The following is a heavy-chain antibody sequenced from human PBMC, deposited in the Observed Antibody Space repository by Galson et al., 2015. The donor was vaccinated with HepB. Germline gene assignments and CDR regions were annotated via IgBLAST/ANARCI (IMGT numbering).Heavy chain of an antibody. CDR3: VREGGYDYFWGTYSGAYFEA. J-gene: IGHJ4*02. V-gene: IGHV3-21*06. Sequence: SLRLSCAASGFDFVRTTMNWVRQTPGKGLEWVSSITRTSNSINYADSVKDRFTVSRDNSKNFLYLQMSSLRVEDTAVYYCVREGGYDYFWGTYSGAYFEAWGQGARVTVS. D-gene: IGHD3-16*01. CDR2: ITRTSNSI. CDR1: GFDFVRTT.